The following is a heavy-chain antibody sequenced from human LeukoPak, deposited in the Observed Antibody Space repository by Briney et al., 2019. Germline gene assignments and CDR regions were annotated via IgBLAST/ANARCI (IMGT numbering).Heavy chain of an antibody. Sequence: GGSLRLSCAASGFSFSTFVMHWVRQATGKGLEWVSAIGTAGDTYYPGSVKGRFTISRENAKNSLYLQMNSLRAGDTAVYYCARGYGYSSGMDVWGQGTTVTVSS. CDR2: IGTAGDT. V-gene: IGHV3-13*01. CDR1: GFSFSTFV. J-gene: IGHJ6*02. D-gene: IGHD1-14*01. CDR3: ARGYGYSSGMDV.